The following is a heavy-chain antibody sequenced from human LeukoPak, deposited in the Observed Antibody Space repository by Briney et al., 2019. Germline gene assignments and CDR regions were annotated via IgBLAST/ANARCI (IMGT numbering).Heavy chain of an antibody. D-gene: IGHD3-22*01. CDR1: GFTFSSYS. V-gene: IGHV3-21*01. CDR2: ISSSSSYI. J-gene: IGHJ4*02. CDR3: AREGDYYDSSGYGSFDY. Sequence: GGSLRLSCAASGFTFSSYSMNWVRQDPGKGLEWVSSISSSSSYIYYADSVKGRFTISRDNAKNSLYLQMNSLRAEDTAVYYCAREGDYYDSSGYGSFDYWGQGTLVTVSS.